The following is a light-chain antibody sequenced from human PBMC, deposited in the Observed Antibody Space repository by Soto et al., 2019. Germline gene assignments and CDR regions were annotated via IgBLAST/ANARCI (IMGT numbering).Light chain of an antibody. CDR2: ECS. CDR1: SSDVGSYDL. Sequence: QSVLTQPASVSGSPGQSITISCTGTSSDVGSYDLVSWYHQHPGKAPKLIIYECSKRPSGVSNRFSGSKSGNTASLTISGLQAEDEADYYCCSYARSSTYVVFGGGTKLTVL. V-gene: IGLV2-23*01. J-gene: IGLJ2*01. CDR3: CSYARSSTYVV.